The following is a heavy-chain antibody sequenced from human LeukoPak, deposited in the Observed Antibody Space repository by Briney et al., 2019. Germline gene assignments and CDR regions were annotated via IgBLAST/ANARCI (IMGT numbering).Heavy chain of an antibody. CDR1: GFTFGDYA. J-gene: IGHJ6*02. D-gene: IGHD2-2*01. V-gene: IGHV3-49*04. Sequence: GGSLRLSCTASGFTFGDYAMSWVRQAPGKGLEWVGFIRSKAYGGTTEYAASVKGRFTISRDDSKSIAYLQMNSLKTEDTAVYYCTRPPGYCSSTSCPSTYYYYGMDVWGQGTTVTVSS. CDR2: IRSKAYGGTT. CDR3: TRPPGYCSSTSCPSTYYYYGMDV.